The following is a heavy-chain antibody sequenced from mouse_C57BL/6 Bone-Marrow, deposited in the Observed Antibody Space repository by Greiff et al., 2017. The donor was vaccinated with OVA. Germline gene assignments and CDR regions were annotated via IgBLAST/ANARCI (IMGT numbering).Heavy chain of an antibody. V-gene: IGHV1-54*01. CDR3: ARRLAGDY. D-gene: IGHD2-2*01. Sequence: VQLQQSGAELVRPGTSVKVSCKASGYAFTNYLIEWVKQRPGQVLEWIGVINPGSGGTNYNEKFKGKATLTADKSSSTAYMQLSSLTSEDSAVYFCARRLAGDYWGQGTSVTVSS. CDR1: GYAFTNYL. CDR2: INPGSGGT. J-gene: IGHJ4*01.